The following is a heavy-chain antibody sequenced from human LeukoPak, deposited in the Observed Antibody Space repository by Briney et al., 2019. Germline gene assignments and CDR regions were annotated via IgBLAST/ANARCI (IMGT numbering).Heavy chain of an antibody. CDR3: ARDCSGGSCYSYYYYGMDV. CDR1: GFTFSDYY. CDR2: ISSSGSTI. V-gene: IGHV3-11*01. Sequence: GGSLRLSCAASGFTFSDYYMSWIRQAPGKGLEWVSYISSSGSTIYYADSVKGRFTISRDSAKNSLYLQMNSLRAEDTAVYYCARDCSGGSCYSYYYYGMDVWGQGTTVTVSS. D-gene: IGHD2-15*01. J-gene: IGHJ6*02.